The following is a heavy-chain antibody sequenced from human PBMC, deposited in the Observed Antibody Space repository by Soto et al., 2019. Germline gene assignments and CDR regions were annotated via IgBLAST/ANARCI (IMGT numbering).Heavy chain of an antibody. V-gene: IGHV1-69*13. J-gene: IGHJ3*02. D-gene: IGHD6-13*01. Sequence: SVKVSCKASGCTFSSYAISWVRQAPGQGLEWMGGIIPIFGTANYAQKFQGRVTITADESTSTAYMELSSLRSEDTAVYYCARDQYSSSWALIAFDIWGQGTMVTVSS. CDR3: ARDQYSSSWALIAFDI. CDR2: IIPIFGTA. CDR1: GCTFSSYA.